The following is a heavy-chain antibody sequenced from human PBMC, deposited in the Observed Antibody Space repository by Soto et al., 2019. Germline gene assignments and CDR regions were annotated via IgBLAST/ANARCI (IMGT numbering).Heavy chain of an antibody. CDR2: VNPNNGDT. Sequence: QVQLVQSGAELKKPGASVKVSCKASGYTFSNYDMNWVRQATGQGPEWIGWVNPNNGDTGYAQKFXGXHXXNTDISTPTAYMELTSLRSADPAIYYCAKVSRKGSAIDFDYWGQGTLITVSS. V-gene: IGHV1-8*01. J-gene: IGHJ4*02. CDR3: AKVSRKGSAIDFDY. CDR1: GYTFSNYD. D-gene: IGHD3-10*01.